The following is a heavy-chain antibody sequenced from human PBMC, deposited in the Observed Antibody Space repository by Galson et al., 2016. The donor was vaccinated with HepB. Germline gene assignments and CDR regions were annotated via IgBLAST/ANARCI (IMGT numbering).Heavy chain of an antibody. J-gene: IGHJ4*02. CDR1: GFFFSGRA. CDR3: ARDDYSGGRGSPDY. CDR2: VNRYGATT. V-gene: IGHV3-23*01. Sequence: SLRLSCAASGFFFSGRAMSWVRQAPGKGLEWVSGVNRYGATTGYAASVKGRFTISRDNSNNTLYLQMHSLTTEDTAVYYCARDDYSGGRGSPDYWGQGTLVTVSS. D-gene: IGHD4/OR15-4a*01.